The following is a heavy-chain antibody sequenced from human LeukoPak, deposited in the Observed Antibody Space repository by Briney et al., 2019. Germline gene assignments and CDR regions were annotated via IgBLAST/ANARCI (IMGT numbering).Heavy chain of an antibody. J-gene: IGHJ4*02. Sequence: SSQTLSLTCTVSGGSISSGSYYWSWIRQPAGKGLEWIGRIYTSGSTNYNPSLKSRVTVSVDTSKNQFSLRLYSVTAADTAVYYCARGAGWYQFWGQGTLVTVSS. CDR3: ARGAGWYQF. D-gene: IGHD6-19*01. V-gene: IGHV4-61*02. CDR1: GGSISSGSYY. CDR2: IYTSGST.